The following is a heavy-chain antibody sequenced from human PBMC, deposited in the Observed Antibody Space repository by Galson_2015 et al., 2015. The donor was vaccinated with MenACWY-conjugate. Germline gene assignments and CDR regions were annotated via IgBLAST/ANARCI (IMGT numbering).Heavy chain of an antibody. CDR2: INPSGGST. V-gene: IGHV1-46*03. D-gene: IGHD5-24*01. Sequence: MGIINPSGGSTTYAQKLQGRVTMTRDTSTSTVYMELSSLRFEDTAIYYCARNYLSFGYWGQGTLVTVSS. J-gene: IGHJ4*02. CDR3: ARNYLSFGY.